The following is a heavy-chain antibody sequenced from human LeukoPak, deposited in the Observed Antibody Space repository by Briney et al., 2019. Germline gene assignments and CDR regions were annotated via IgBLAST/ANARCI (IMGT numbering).Heavy chain of an antibody. CDR3: ARDETKAFLRGLTSKGPFDY. CDR2: ISGSGGST. J-gene: IGHJ4*02. V-gene: IGHV3-23*01. D-gene: IGHD1-1*01. CDR1: GFIFSSYR. Sequence: GGSLRLSCVATGFIFSSYRMNWVRQAPGKGLEWVSAISGSGGSTYYADSVKGRFTISRDKSKNTLYLQMNSLRAEDTAVYYCARDETKAFLRGLTSKGPFDYWGQGTLVTVSS.